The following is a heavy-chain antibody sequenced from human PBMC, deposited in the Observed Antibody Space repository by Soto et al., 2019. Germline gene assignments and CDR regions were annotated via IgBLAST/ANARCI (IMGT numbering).Heavy chain of an antibody. V-gene: IGHV5-51*01. CDR2: IYPGDSDT. J-gene: IGHJ4*02. Sequence: GESLKISCKGSGYSFSSYWIAWVRQMPGKGLEWMGIIYPGDSDTRYSPSFQGQVTISADKSIRTAYLQWSSLTASDTGMYYCATHREYSTSNPWYFDYWGQGTLVTVSS. CDR3: ATHREYSTSNPWYFDY. CDR1: GYSFSSYW. D-gene: IGHD6-13*01.